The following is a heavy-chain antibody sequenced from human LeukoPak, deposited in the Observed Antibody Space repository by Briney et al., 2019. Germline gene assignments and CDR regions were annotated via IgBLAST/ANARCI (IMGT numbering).Heavy chain of an antibody. V-gene: IGHV4-39*01. D-gene: IGHD3-10*01. Sequence: PSETLSLTCSVSGGSISSTSYYWGWIRQPPGKGLEWIGFINYSGRTYYNPSLKSRVTISVDTSKNQFSLKLRSVTAADTAVFYCARHAPYYYGSGMNWFDPWGQGTLV. J-gene: IGHJ5*02. CDR1: GGSISSTSYY. CDR2: INYSGRT. CDR3: ARHAPYYYGSGMNWFDP.